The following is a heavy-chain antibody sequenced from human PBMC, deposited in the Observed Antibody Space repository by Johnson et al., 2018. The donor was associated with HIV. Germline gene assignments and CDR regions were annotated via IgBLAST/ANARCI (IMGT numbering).Heavy chain of an antibody. CDR2: IYSGGST. CDR3: ARGSYVPAFDI. CDR1: GFTVSSNY. Sequence: EVQLVESGGGLVQPGGSLRLSCAASGFTVSSNYMSWVRQAPGKGLEWVSVIYSGGSTYYADSVKGRFTISRDNSKNTLYLEMSSLRPEDTDVYYCARGSYVPAFDIWGQGTKVTVSS. D-gene: IGHD1-26*01. J-gene: IGHJ3*02. V-gene: IGHV3-66*02.